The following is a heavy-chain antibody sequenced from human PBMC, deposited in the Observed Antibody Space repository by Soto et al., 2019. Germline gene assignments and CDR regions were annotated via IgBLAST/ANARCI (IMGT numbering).Heavy chain of an antibody. CDR1: GGSISSYY. CDR2: IYYSGST. Sequence: SETLSLTCTVSGGSISSYYWSWIRQPPGKGLEWIGYIYYSGSTNYNPSLKSRVTISVDTSKNQFSLKLSSVTAADTAVYYCARGAPYYDILTGYPKPNHFDYWGQGTLVTVSS. D-gene: IGHD3-9*01. CDR3: ARGAPYYDILTGYPKPNHFDY. J-gene: IGHJ4*02. V-gene: IGHV4-59*08.